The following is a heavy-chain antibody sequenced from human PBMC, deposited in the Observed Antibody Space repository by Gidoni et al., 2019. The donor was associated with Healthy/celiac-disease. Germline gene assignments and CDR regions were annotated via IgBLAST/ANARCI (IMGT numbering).Heavy chain of an antibody. CDR3: ARDYYDSSGLDY. Sequence: QVQLQESGPGLVKPSGTLSLTCAVSGGAISSSNWVSWVRQPPGKGLEWIWEVYHSGSTNYNPSLKSRVTISVDNSKNPFSPKLSSVTAADTAVYYCARDYYDSSGLDYWGQGTLVTVSS. D-gene: IGHD3-22*01. CDR1: GGAISSSNW. CDR2: VYHSGST. J-gene: IGHJ4*02. V-gene: IGHV4-4*02.